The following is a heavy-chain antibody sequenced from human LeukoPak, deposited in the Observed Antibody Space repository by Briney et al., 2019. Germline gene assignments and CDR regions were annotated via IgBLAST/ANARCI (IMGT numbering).Heavy chain of an antibody. Sequence: PGGSLRLSCAASGFTFSSYAMSWVRQAPGKGLEWVSAISGSGGSTYYADSVKGRFTISRDNSKNTLYLQMNSLRAEDTAVYYCARDFDRYGTYYYYGMDVWGQGTTVTVSS. J-gene: IGHJ6*02. CDR1: GFTFSSYA. CDR2: ISGSGGST. D-gene: IGHD5-18*01. V-gene: IGHV3-23*01. CDR3: ARDFDRYGTYYYYGMDV.